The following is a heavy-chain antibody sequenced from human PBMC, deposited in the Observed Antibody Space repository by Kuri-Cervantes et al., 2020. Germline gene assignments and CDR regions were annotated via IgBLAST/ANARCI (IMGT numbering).Heavy chain of an antibody. V-gene: IGHV3-48*03. J-gene: IGHJ4*02. D-gene: IGHD2-2*01. CDR1: VFPFSSYE. Sequence: TCADSVFPFSSYEMTWVRKAPGEGLEWVSYISSSSSYQDYADSDKSPYTSSRDNAMNSLYMQMNSLRAEDTAVYNCAKDRGGYCSSTSCYEYYFDSWGQGTLVTVSS. CDR2: ISSSSSYQ. CDR3: AKDRGGYCSSTSCYEYYFDS.